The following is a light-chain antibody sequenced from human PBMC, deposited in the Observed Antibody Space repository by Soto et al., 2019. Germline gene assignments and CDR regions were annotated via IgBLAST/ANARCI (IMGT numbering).Light chain of an antibody. Sequence: DIVLTQSPATLSLSPGERATLSCRASQRLSTYLAWYQQKPDQAPRLLIYDTSTRATGVPTRFSGSGSGTDFTLTISSLEPEDFKHYNWQQRSTWPPEYTFGQGTKLEIK. V-gene: IGKV3-11*01. J-gene: IGKJ2*01. CDR2: DTS. CDR1: QRLSTY. CDR3: QQRSTWPPEYT.